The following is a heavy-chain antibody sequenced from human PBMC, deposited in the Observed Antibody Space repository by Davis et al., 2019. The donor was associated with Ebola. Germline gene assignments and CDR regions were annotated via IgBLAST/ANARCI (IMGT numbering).Heavy chain of an antibody. Sequence: PGGSLRLSCAASGFTFNDYAMHWVRHAPGKGLEWVSGISWNSGSIGYADSVKGRFTISRDNAKNSLYLQMNSLRAEDTALYYCAKDKRASSSSDAFDIWGQGTMVTVSS. CDR2: ISWNSGSI. CDR3: AKDKRASSSSDAFDI. V-gene: IGHV3-9*01. J-gene: IGHJ3*02. CDR1: GFTFNDYA. D-gene: IGHD6-6*01.